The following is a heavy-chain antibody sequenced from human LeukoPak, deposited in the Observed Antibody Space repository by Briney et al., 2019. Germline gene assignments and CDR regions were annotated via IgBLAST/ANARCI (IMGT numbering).Heavy chain of an antibody. CDR2: IYYSGST. J-gene: IGHJ6*02. D-gene: IGHD6-6*01. V-gene: IGHV4-30-4*01. CDR3: ARDQGQLVFYYYGMDV. CDR1: GGSISSGDYY. Sequence: SETLSLTCTVSGGSISSGDYYWSWIRQPPGKGLEWIGYIYYSGSTSYNPSLTSRVTISVDTSKTQFSLKMGSVPAADTAVYYCARDQGQLVFYYYGMDVWGQGTTVTVSS.